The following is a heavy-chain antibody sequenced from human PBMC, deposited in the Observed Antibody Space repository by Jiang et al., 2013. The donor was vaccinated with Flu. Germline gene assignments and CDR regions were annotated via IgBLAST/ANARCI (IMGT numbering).Heavy chain of an antibody. CDR2: ISYDGSNK. CDR1: GFTFSSYA. V-gene: IGHV3-30-3*01. D-gene: IGHD6-19*01. Sequence: ASGFTFSSYAMHWVRQAPGKGLEWVAVISYDGSNKYYADSVKGRFTISRDNSKNTLYLQMNSLRAEDTAVYYCARDPGQKPAVAGNFDYWGQGTLVTVSS. CDR3: ARDPGQKPAVAGNFDY. J-gene: IGHJ4*02.